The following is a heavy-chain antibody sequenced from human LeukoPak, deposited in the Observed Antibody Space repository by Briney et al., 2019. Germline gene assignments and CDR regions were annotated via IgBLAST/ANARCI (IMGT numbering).Heavy chain of an antibody. J-gene: IGHJ4*02. CDR2: IIPIFGTA. Sequence: ASVKVSCKASGGTFSSYAISWVRQAPGQGLEWMGGIIPIFGTANCAQKFQGRVTITADESTSTAYMELSSLRSEDTAVYYCARDGYNKYYFDYWGQGTLVTVSS. V-gene: IGHV1-69*13. D-gene: IGHD5-24*01. CDR3: ARDGYNKYYFDY. CDR1: GGTFSSYA.